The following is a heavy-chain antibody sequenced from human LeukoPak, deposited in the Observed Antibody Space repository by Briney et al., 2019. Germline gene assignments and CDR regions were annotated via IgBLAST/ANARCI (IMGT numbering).Heavy chain of an antibody. J-gene: IGHJ6*03. Sequence: ASVKVSCKASGYTFTGYYMHWVRPAPGQGLEWLGWINPNSGGTNYAQKFQGRVTMTRDKSISTAYMELSRLRSDDTAVYYCARGPSQIMENYMDVWGKGTTVTVSS. CDR3: ARGPSQIMENYMDV. CDR1: GYTFTGYY. CDR2: INPNSGGT. D-gene: IGHD3-16*01. V-gene: IGHV1-2*02.